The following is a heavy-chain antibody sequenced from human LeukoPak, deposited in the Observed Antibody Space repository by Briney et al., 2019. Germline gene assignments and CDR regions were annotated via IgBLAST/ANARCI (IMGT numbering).Heavy chain of an antibody. D-gene: IGHD5-24*01. Sequence: GGSLRLSCAGSGYIFEDYGMRWVRQAPRKGLEWVAGINWNGGSTGYAASVKGRCTISRDNAKTALYLEMNSLRVEDTAFYYCVRLGRDGYTYGAAYWGQGALVTVSS. J-gene: IGHJ1*01. CDR3: VRLGRDGYTYGAAY. V-gene: IGHV3-20*04. CDR2: INWNGGST. CDR1: GYIFEDYG.